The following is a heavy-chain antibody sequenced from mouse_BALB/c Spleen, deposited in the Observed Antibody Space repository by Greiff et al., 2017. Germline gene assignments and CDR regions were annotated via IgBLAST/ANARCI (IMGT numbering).Heavy chain of an antibody. CDR3: ARPGVTTVVASEFAY. D-gene: IGHD1-1*01. CDR2: INPGSGGT. J-gene: IGHJ3*01. V-gene: IGHV1-54*01. CDR1: GYAFTNYL. Sequence: QVQLQQSGAELVRPGTSVKVSCKASGYAFTNYLIEWVKQRPGQGLEWIGVINPGSGGTNYNEKFKGKATLTADKSSSTAYMQLSSLTSDDSAVYFCARPGVTTVVASEFAYWGQGTLVTVSA.